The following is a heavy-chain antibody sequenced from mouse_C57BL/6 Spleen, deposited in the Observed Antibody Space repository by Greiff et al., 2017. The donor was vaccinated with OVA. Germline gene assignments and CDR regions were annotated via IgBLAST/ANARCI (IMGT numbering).Heavy chain of an antibody. D-gene: IGHD1-1*01. CDR3: ARGYYGSSTGYYFDY. CDR2: IYPSDSET. CDR1: GYTFTSYW. J-gene: IGHJ2*01. V-gene: IGHV1-61*01. Sequence: VQLQQPGAELVRPGSSVKLSCKASGYTFTSYWMDWVKQRPGQGLEWIGNIYPSDSETHYNQKFKDKATLTVDKSSSTAYMQLSSLTSEDSAVYYCARGYYGSSTGYYFDYWGQGTTLTVSS.